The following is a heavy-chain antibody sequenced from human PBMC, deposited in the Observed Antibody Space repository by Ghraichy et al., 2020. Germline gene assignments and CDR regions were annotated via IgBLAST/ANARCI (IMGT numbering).Heavy chain of an antibody. CDR1: GFTFSSKW. CDR2: INTDGSTT. D-gene: IGHD6-19*01. V-gene: IGHV3-74*01. Sequence: GESLNISCAASGFTFSSKWMHWVRQAPGKGLVWVSHINTDGSTTNYADSVKGRFTISRDNAKSTLYLQMNSLIAEDTAVYYCGRSSGYVDYWGQGTLVTVSS. J-gene: IGHJ4*02. CDR3: GRSSGYVDY.